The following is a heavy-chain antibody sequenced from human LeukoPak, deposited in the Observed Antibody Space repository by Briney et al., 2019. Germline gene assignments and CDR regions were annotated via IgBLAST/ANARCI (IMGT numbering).Heavy chain of an antibody. D-gene: IGHD3-3*02. CDR1: GGTFTSYA. CDR2: IIPILGIA. J-gene: IGHJ5*02. CDR3: AREEVSKEFDR. V-gene: IGHV1-69*04. Sequence: SSVKVSCKASGGTFTSYAISWVRQAPGQGLEWAGRIIPILGIANYAQKFQGRVTITADKFTSTAYMELSSLRSEDTAVYYCAREEVSKEFDRWGQGTLVTVPS.